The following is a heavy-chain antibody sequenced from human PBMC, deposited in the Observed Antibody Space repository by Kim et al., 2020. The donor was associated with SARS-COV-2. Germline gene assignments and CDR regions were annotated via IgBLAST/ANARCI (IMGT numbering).Heavy chain of an antibody. Sequence: GGSLRLSCAASGFTFSDAYMAWIRQAPGKGLDWISDISSRNTYTNYADSVKGRFTISRDNARNSLYLQMNSLRAEDTAVYYCARGALRGGKYDFLSGKYLYYFDHWGQGNLVTVSS. CDR3: ARGALRGGKYDFLSGKYLYYFDH. CDR1: GFTFSDAY. V-gene: IGHV3-11*06. CDR2: ISSRNTYT. J-gene: IGHJ4*02. D-gene: IGHD3-3*01.